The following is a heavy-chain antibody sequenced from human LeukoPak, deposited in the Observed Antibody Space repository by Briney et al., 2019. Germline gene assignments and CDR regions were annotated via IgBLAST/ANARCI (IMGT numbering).Heavy chain of an antibody. J-gene: IGHJ6*03. CDR1: GGSFSGYY. CDR3: ARGGSSSWPNYYYYYYMDV. D-gene: IGHD6-13*01. V-gene: IGHV4-34*01. CDR2: INHSGST. Sequence: TSETLSLTCAVYGGSFSGYYWSWIRQPPGKGLEWIGEINHSGSTNYNPSLKGRVTISVDTSKNQFSLKLSSVTAADTAVYYCARGGSSSWPNYYYYYYMDVWGKGTTVTVSS.